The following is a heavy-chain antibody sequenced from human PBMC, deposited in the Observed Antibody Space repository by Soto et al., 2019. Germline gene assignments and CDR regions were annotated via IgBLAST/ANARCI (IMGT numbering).Heavy chain of an antibody. Sequence: SETLSLTCAVSGGSVSSYYWTWIRKPPGKGLEWIGYIRYTGSPTYNPSLKSRVIISVDTSKNQFSLDLSSVTAADTAVYYCARGDYYFASGTYYGFDYWGQGTLVTSPQ. V-gene: IGHV4-59*02. D-gene: IGHD3-10*01. CDR2: IRYTGSP. CDR3: ARGDYYFASGTYYGFDY. CDR1: GGSVSSYY. J-gene: IGHJ4*02.